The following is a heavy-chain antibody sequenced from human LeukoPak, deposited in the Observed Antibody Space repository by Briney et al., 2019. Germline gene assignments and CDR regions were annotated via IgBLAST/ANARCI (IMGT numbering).Heavy chain of an antibody. D-gene: IGHD3-22*01. CDR1: GGTFSSYA. Sequence: SVKVSCKASGGTFSSYAISWVRQAPGQGLEWMGGIIPIFGTANYAQKFQGRVTITADESTSTAYMELSSLRSEDTAVYYCAREYYYDSSGYSANDYWGQGTLVTVSS. CDR2: IIPIFGTA. V-gene: IGHV1-69*13. J-gene: IGHJ4*02. CDR3: AREYYYDSSGYSANDY.